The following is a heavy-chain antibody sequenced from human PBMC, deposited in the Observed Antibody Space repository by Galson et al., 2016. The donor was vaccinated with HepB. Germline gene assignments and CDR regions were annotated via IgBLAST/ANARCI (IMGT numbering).Heavy chain of an antibody. V-gene: IGHV4-61*01. Sequence: SETLSLTCTVSGGSVSSGSYYWSWIRQPPGKGPEWIGHVHFTGSTNYNPSLSSRVGMSVAPSKNQFSLSLNSVTAADTAVYYCARGGSSYAPFDSWGQGTLVTVSS. J-gene: IGHJ4*02. CDR3: ARGGSSYAPFDS. CDR2: VHFTGST. CDR1: GGSVSSGSYY. D-gene: IGHD3-16*01.